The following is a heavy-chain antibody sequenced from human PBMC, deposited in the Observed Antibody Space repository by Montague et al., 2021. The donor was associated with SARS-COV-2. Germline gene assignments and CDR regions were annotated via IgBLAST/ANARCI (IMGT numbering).Heavy chain of an antibody. D-gene: IGHD3-3*01. CDR1: GGSISSSSYY. CDR2: IYYSGST. CDR3: ARQMGQSSIFGVVIQYYFDY. Sequence: SETLSLTCTVSGGSISSSSYYWGWIRQPPGKGLEWIGSIYYSGSTYYNPSLKSRVTISVDTSTNQFSLTLSSVTAADTAVYYCARQMGQSSIFGVVIQYYFDYWGQGTQVTVSS. J-gene: IGHJ4*02. V-gene: IGHV4-39*01.